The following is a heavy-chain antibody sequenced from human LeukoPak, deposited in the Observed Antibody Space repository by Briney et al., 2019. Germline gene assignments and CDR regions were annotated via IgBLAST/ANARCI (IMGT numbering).Heavy chain of an antibody. CDR3: ARVVSPGAFDI. J-gene: IGHJ3*02. CDR2: ISYDGNTR. Sequence: GRSPRLSCAGSGFIFSSYAMHWVRQAPGKGLEWVTVISYDGNTRFYADSVKGPFTISRDNARESLYLQMNSLRAEDTAIYYCARVVSPGAFDIWGQGTMVTVSS. D-gene: IGHD7-27*01. V-gene: IGHV3-30*07. CDR1: GFIFSSYA.